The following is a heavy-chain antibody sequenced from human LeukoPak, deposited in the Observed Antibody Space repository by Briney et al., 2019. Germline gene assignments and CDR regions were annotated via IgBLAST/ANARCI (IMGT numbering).Heavy chain of an antibody. D-gene: IGHD2-21*02. CDR1: GFTFSSYA. Sequence: GRSLRLSCAASGFTFSSYAVHWVRQAPGKGLEWVAVISYDGSNKYYADSVKGRFTISRDNSKNTLYLQMNSLRAEDTAVYYCARGDCGGDCYSIENFDYWGQGTLVTVSS. CDR3: ARGDCGGDCYSIENFDY. CDR2: ISYDGSNK. J-gene: IGHJ4*02. V-gene: IGHV3-30-3*01.